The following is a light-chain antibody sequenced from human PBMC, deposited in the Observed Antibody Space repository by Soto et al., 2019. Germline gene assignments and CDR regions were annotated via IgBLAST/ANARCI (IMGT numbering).Light chain of an antibody. Sequence: IVLTQSPGTLSLSPGERTTLSCRASQSISRYLAWYQQMPGQAPRLLIYDASNRATGIPARFSGSGSGTDFTLTISSLEPEDFAVYYCQHRSNWPLTFGGGTKVDIK. CDR2: DAS. CDR1: QSISRY. J-gene: IGKJ4*01. V-gene: IGKV3-11*01. CDR3: QHRSNWPLT.